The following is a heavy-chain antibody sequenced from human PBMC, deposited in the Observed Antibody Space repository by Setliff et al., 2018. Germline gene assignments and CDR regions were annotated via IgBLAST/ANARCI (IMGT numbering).Heavy chain of an antibody. D-gene: IGHD3-3*01. Sequence: SETLSLTCTVSGGSISSGSYYWSWIRQPAGKGLEWIGRIYTSGSTNYNPSLKSRVTISVDTSKNQFSLKLSSVTAADTAVYYCARVRYDFWSGLLYDYWGQGTPVTVSS. CDR1: GGSISSGSYY. V-gene: IGHV4-61*02. CDR2: IYTSGST. J-gene: IGHJ4*02. CDR3: ARVRYDFWSGLLYDY.